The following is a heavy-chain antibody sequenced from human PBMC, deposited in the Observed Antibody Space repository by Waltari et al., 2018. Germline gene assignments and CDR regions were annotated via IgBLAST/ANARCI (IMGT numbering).Heavy chain of an antibody. Sequence: QVQLVQSGAEVKKPGASVKVSCKASGYTFTSYDINWVRQATGQGLEWMGMMNPNSGNTGYAQKFQGRVTITRNTSISTAYMELSSLRSEDTAVYYCARVRRGDYLYYYYGMDVWGRGTTVTVSS. V-gene: IGHV1-8*03. CDR1: GYTFTSYD. D-gene: IGHD2-21*02. J-gene: IGHJ6*02. CDR3: ARVRRGDYLYYYYGMDV. CDR2: MNPNSGNT.